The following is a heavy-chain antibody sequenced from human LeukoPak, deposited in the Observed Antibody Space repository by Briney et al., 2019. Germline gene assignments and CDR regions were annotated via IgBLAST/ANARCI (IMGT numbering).Heavy chain of an antibody. CDR2: IKQDGSEN. CDR1: GFTFSGYW. Sequence: GGSLRLSCAASGFTFSGYWMGWVRQAPGKGLEWMANIKQDGSENYYVDSVKGRFTISRDNAKNSLYLQMNSLRADDTAVYYCARGSGWLDYWGQGALVTVSS. V-gene: IGHV3-7*01. CDR3: ARGSGWLDY. D-gene: IGHD6-19*01. J-gene: IGHJ4*02.